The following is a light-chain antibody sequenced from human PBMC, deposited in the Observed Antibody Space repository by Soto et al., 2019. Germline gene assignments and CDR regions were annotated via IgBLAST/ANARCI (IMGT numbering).Light chain of an antibody. Sequence: QYVLTQPPSVSGAPGQRVTISCTGSSSNIGAGYDVHWYQQVPGTAPKLLIYADSNRPSGVPDRFSGSKSGTSASLAITGLQAEDEADYYCQSYDSSLSGFYVFGTGTKVTVL. CDR2: ADS. CDR1: SSNIGAGYD. CDR3: QSYDSSLSGFYV. J-gene: IGLJ1*01. V-gene: IGLV1-40*01.